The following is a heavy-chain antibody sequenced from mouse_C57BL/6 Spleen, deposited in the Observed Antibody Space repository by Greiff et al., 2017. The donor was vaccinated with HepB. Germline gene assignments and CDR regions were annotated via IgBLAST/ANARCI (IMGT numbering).Heavy chain of an antibody. D-gene: IGHD1-1*01. V-gene: IGHV1-69*01. CDR2: IDPSDSYT. J-gene: IGHJ4*01. CDR3: ARKPKYYGSSYYAMDY. Sequence: QVQLQQPGAELVMPGASVKLSCKASGYTFTSYWMHWVKQRPGQGLEWIGEIDPSDSYTNYNQKFKGKSTLTVDKSSSTAYMQLSSLTSEDSAVYYCARKPKYYGSSYYAMDYWGQGTSVTVSS. CDR1: GYTFTSYW.